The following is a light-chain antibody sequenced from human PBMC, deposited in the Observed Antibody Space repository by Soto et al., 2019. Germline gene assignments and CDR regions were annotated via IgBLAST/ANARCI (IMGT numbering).Light chain of an antibody. Sequence: EILLTQSPRTLSLSPGEGVTLSCRASQSVTVNSLAWYQQKPGQAPRPLIYAASTRAAAVPDRFTGSGSGTDFALTISRLEPEDFGVYYCQQYGDSPLTSGPGTKVDIK. J-gene: IGKJ3*01. CDR3: QQYGDSPLT. CDR2: AAS. V-gene: IGKV3-20*01. CDR1: QSVTVNS.